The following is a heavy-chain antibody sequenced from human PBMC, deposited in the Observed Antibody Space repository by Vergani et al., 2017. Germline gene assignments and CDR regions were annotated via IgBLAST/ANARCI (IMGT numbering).Heavy chain of an antibody. CDR1: GLTLSSYG. CDR2: TRPHEDGA. V-gene: IGHV3-30*02. D-gene: IGHD2-2*01. Sequence: QVQLVESGGGVVQPGGSMRLSCSASGLTLSSYGVHWVRQAPGRGLESVTFTRPHEDGAFYSASVRGRFTVSRDNSKNTLYLQMNSLRAEDTAVYYCAKVRGHEDIVVVPAAIVGTDFDPWGQGTLVTVSS. J-gene: IGHJ5*02. CDR3: AKVRGHEDIVVVPAAIVGTDFDP.